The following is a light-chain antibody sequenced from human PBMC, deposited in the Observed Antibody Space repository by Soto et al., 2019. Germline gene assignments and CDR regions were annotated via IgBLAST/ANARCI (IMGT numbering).Light chain of an antibody. Sequence: QAVVTQPPSVSGAPGQRVTISCTGSSSTIGAGFDVHWYQQLPGTAPKLLIYGDTNRPSGVPDRFSGSKSGTSASLVITGLQAEDEADYYCQSHVTALSVYVVFGGGTKLTVL. CDR1: SSTIGAGFD. CDR3: QSHVTALSVYVV. V-gene: IGLV1-40*01. CDR2: GDT. J-gene: IGLJ2*01.